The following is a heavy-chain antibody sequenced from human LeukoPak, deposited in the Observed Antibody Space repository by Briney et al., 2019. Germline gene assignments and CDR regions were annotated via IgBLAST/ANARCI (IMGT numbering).Heavy chain of an antibody. V-gene: IGHV4-39*07. CDR3: ARRSSSWYGYSRAHAFDI. Sequence: PSETLSLTCTVSSGPISSSSLYWGWIRQPPGKGLEWIGSIYYSGRTYYNPSLKSLVTISIDTSKNQFSLKLSSVTAADTAVYYCARRSSSWYGYSRAHAFDIWGQGTMVTVSS. CDR1: SGPISSSSLY. J-gene: IGHJ3*02. D-gene: IGHD6-13*01. CDR2: IYYSGRT.